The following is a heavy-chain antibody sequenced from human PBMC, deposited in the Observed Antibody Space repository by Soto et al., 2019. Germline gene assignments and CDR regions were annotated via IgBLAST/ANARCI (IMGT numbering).Heavy chain of an antibody. CDR1: GGSFSGYY. J-gene: IGHJ4*02. V-gene: IGHV4-34*01. Sequence: QVQLQQWGAGLLKPSETLSLTCAVYGGSFSGYYWSWIRQPPGKGLEWIGEINHSGSTNYNPSLKSRVTISVDTSKNQFSLKLSSVTAADTAVYYCARASMTTVTKWLDYWGQGTLVTVSS. CDR2: INHSGST. D-gene: IGHD4-17*01. CDR3: ARASMTTVTKWLDY.